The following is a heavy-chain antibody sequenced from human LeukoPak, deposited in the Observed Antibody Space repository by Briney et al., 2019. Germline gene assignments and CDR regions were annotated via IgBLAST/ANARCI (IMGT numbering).Heavy chain of an antibody. J-gene: IGHJ4*02. CDR3: AREMRGFDY. CDR1: GGSFSGYY. V-gene: IGHV4-59*01. CDR2: IYYSGST. Sequence: SETLSLTCAVYGGSFSGYYWSWIRQPPGKGLEWIGYIYYSGSTNYNPSLKSRVTISVDTSKNQFSLKLSSVTAADTAVYYCAREMRGFDYWGQGTLVTVSS.